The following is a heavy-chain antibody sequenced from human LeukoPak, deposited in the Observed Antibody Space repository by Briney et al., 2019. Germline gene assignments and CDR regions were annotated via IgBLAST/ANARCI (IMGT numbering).Heavy chain of an antibody. CDR2: IYYSGST. Sequence: PSETLSLTCTVSGGSISSGGYYWSWIRQHPGKGLEWIGYIYYSGSTYYNPSLKSRVTISVDTSKNQFSLKLSSVTAADTAVYYCARGSSGWSFDYWGQGTLVTVSS. V-gene: IGHV4-31*03. CDR3: ARGSSGWSFDY. D-gene: IGHD6-19*01. J-gene: IGHJ4*02. CDR1: GGSISSGGYY.